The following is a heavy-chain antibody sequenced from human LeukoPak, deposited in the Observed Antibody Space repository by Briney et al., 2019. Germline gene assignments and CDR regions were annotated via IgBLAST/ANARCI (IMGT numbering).Heavy chain of an antibody. Sequence: SETLSLTCAVYGGSFSGYYWSWIRQPPGKGLEWIGEINHSGSTNYNPSLKSRVTISVDTSKNQFSLKLSSVTAADTAVYYCARMTNYYDFWSGYYPGPYYYMDVWGKGTTVTVSS. V-gene: IGHV4-34*01. CDR2: INHSGST. J-gene: IGHJ6*03. CDR3: ARMTNYYDFWSGYYPGPYYYMDV. D-gene: IGHD3-3*01. CDR1: GGSFSGYY.